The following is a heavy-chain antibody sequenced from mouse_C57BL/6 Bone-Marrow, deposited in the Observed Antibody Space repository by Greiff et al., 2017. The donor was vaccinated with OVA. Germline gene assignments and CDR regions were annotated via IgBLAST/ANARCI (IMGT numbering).Heavy chain of an antibody. J-gene: IGHJ4*01. CDR2: IYPGDGDT. Sequence: QVQLKESGPELVKPGASVKISCKASGYAFSSSWMNWVKQRPGKGLEWIGRIYPGDGDTNYNGKFKGKATLTADKSSSTAYMQISSLTSEDSAVYFCARRGVYDYDGYAMDYWGQGTSVTVSS. CDR3: ARRGVYDYDGYAMDY. V-gene: IGHV1-82*01. D-gene: IGHD2-4*01. CDR1: GYAFSSSW.